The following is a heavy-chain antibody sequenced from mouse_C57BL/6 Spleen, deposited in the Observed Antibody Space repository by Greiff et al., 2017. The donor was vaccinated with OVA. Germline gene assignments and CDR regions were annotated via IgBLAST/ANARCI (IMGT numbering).Heavy chain of an antibody. D-gene: IGHD4-1*02. J-gene: IGHJ2*01. V-gene: IGHV14-3*01. CDR2: IDPANGNT. CDR3: AFNWDEGYLDY. Sequence: VQLQQSVAELVRPGASVKLSCTASGFNIKNTYMHWVKQRPEQGLEWIGRIDPANGNTKYDPKFQGKATITADTSSNTAYMQLSSLTSEDTAINYGAFNWDEGYLDYWGQGTTLTVSS. CDR1: GFNIKNTY.